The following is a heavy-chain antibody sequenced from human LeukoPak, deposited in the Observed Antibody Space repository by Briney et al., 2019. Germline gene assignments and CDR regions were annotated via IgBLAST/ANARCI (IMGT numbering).Heavy chain of an antibody. J-gene: IGHJ6*02. CDR3: AKEGRHYYDSGGRNYYYYYGMDV. Sequence: SETLSLTCTVSGGSIRSSYYYWGWIRQPPGKGLEWIGSIYDSGSTYYNPSLKSRVTISVDTSKNQFSLKLNSVTAADTAVYYCAKEGRHYYDSGGRNYYYYYGMDVWGQGTTVTVSS. CDR2: IYDSGST. D-gene: IGHD3-22*01. CDR1: GGSIRSSYYY. V-gene: IGHV4-39*02.